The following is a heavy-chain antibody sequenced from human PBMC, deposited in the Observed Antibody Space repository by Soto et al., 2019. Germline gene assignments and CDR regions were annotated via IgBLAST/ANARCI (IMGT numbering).Heavy chain of an antibody. CDR3: ASLVGATRSGDWFDP. Sequence: QVQLVESGGGVVQPGRSLRLSCAASGFTFSSYGMHWVRQAPGKGLEWVAVISYDGSNKYYADSVKGRFTISRDNSKNTLYLQMNSLRAEDTAVYYCASLVGATRSGDWFDPWGQGTLVTFSS. J-gene: IGHJ5*02. CDR2: ISYDGSNK. D-gene: IGHD1-26*01. V-gene: IGHV3-30*03. CDR1: GFTFSSYG.